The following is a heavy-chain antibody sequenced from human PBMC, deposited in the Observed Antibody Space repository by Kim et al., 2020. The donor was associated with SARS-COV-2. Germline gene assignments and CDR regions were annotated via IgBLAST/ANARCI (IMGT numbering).Heavy chain of an antibody. J-gene: IGHJ6*02. CDR1: GFTFSSYW. CDR3: ASGYEGMDV. V-gene: IGHV3-74*01. Sequence: GGSLRLSCAASGFTFSSYWMHWVRQAPGKGLVWVSRINNDGSSTSYADSVKGRFTISRDSARNTLYLQMNSLRAEDTAVYYCASGYEGMDVWGQGTTVTVSS. CDR2: INNDGSST.